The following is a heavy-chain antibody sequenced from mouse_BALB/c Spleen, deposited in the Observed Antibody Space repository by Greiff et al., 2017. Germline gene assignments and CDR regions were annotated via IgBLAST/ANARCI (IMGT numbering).Heavy chain of an antibody. CDR2: ISSGGSYT. D-gene: IGHD4-1*01. CDR1: GFTFSSYA. J-gene: IGHJ4*01. CDR3: GTGTGGAMDY. V-gene: IGHV5-9-4*01. Sequence: EVMLVESGGGLVKPGGSLKLSCAASGFTFSSYAMSWVRQSPEKRLEWVAEISSGGSYTYYPDTVTGRFTISRDNAKNTLYLEMSSLRSEDTAMYYCGTGTGGAMDYWGQGTSVTVSS.